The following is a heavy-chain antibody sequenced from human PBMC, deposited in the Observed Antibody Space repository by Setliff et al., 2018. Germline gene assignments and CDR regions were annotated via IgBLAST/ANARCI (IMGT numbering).Heavy chain of an antibody. CDR3: VKASSDLSMAYFDL. CDR2: ISGSGGST. Sequence: LRLSCVASGFIFSSYGMHWVRQAPGKGLEWVSGISGSGGSTYYADSVKGRFTISRDNSKNTLYLQMSSLRSEDTAVYYCVKASSDLSMAYFDLWGQGTLVTVSS. D-gene: IGHD3-16*02. J-gene: IGHJ4*02. V-gene: IGHV3-23*01. CDR1: GFIFSSYG.